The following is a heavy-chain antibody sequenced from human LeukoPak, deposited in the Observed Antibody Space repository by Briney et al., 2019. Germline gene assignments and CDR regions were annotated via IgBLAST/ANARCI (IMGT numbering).Heavy chain of an antibody. CDR1: GGTFISYA. D-gene: IGHD2/OR15-2a*01. Sequence: SVKVSCKASGGTFISYAISWVRQAPGQGLEWMGGIIPIFGAANYAQKFQGRVTITADESTSTAYMELGSLRSEDTAVYYCARGGPLISRTGSNYYYYYMDVWGKGTTVTVSS. CDR3: ARGGPLISRTGSNYYYYYMDV. V-gene: IGHV1-69*13. CDR2: IIPIFGAA. J-gene: IGHJ6*03.